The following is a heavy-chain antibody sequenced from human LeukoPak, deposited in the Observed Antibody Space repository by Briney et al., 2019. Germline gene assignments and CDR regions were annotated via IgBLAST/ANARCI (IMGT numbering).Heavy chain of an antibody. CDR1: GGSISETTYY. J-gene: IGHJ3*02. CDR3: ARHATSFHI. Sequence: SGTLSLTCSVSGGSISETTYYWGWIRQPPGKGLEWIGSIFYSGTTYYNPSLKSRVTISVDTSNNQFSLKLSSVTAADTAVYFCARHATSFHIWGQGTMVTVFS. CDR2: IFYSGTT. V-gene: IGHV4-39*01.